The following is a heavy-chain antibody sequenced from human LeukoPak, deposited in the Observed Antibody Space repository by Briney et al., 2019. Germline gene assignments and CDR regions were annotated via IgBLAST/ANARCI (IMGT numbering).Heavy chain of an antibody. V-gene: IGHV4-39*02. J-gene: IGHJ5*02. CDR1: GGSISSSYYY. Sequence: SETLSLTCTVSGGSISSSYYYWGWIRQPPGKGLEWIGNIRYGVSTYYNPSLKSRVTISVDTSKNHFSLSLSSVTAAATAVYYCARVGSNNWYGRLDPWGQGTLVTVSS. D-gene: IGHD6-13*01. CDR3: ARVGSNNWYGRLDP. CDR2: IRYGVST.